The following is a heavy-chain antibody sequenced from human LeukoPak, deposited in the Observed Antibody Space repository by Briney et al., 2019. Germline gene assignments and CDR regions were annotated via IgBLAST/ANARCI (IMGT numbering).Heavy chain of an antibody. V-gene: IGHV1-69*05. J-gene: IGHJ5*02. Sequence: ASVKVSCKASGGTFSSYAISWVRQAPGQGLEWMGGIIPIFGTANYAQKFQGRVTITTDESTSTAYMELSSLRSEDTAVYYCARGYGDLNWFDPWGQGTLVTVSS. CDR2: IIPIFGTA. CDR3: ARGYGDLNWFDP. CDR1: GGTFSSYA. D-gene: IGHD4-17*01.